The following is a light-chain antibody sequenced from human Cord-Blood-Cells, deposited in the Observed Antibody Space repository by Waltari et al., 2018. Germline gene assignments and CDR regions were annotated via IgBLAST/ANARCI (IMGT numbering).Light chain of an antibody. CDR3: CSYAGSSTL. J-gene: IGLJ2*01. CDR1: RTDVVCYIL. V-gene: IGLV2-23*02. CDR2: EVS. Sequence: QSALTQPASVSGSPGQSIPISCTGTRTDVVCYILVSWYQHHPGKAPKLMIYEVSKRPSGVSNRFSGSKSGNTASLTISGLQAEDEADYYCCSYAGSSTLFGGGTKLTVL.